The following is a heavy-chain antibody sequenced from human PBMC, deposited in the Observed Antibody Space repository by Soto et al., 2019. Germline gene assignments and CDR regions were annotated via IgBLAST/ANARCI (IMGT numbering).Heavy chain of an antibody. V-gene: IGHV5-51*01. Sequence: GESLKISCIACGYSFTSYWLGWVRQMPGKGLEWVGIIYPGDSGTRYSPSFQGQVTISADKSISTAYLQWSSLEASDTAMYYCARKVGYCSSTSWQNEDNWFDPWGKGTLVTVSS. CDR1: GYSFTSYW. D-gene: IGHD2-2*01. CDR3: ARKVGYCSSTSWQNEDNWFDP. CDR2: IYPGDSGT. J-gene: IGHJ5*02.